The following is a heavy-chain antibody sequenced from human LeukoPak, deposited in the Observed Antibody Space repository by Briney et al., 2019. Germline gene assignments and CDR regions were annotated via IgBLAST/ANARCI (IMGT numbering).Heavy chain of an antibody. J-gene: IGHJ4*02. CDR2: IMEDGSGQ. D-gene: IGHD4-23*01. CDR3: AKDRIGGALEF. V-gene: IGHV3-7*01. CDR1: GFTFSKSW. Sequence: GGSLRLSCAASGFTFSKSWMSWVRQAPGKGLEWVACIMEDGSGQKYVDSVRGRFTISRDHASSSLYLQMNSLRVEDTAVYYCAKDRIGGALEFWGQGTLATVSS.